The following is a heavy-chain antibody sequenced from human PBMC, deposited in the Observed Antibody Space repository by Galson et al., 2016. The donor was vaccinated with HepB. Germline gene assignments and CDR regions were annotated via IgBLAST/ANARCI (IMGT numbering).Heavy chain of an antibody. CDR1: GFSLSTSGVG. CDR2: IFCDDDK. V-gene: IGHV2-5*02. Sequence: PALVKPTQTLTLTCTFSGFSLSTSGVGVGWIRQPPGKALEWLALIFCDDDKHYSPSLKSRLTITKDTSKNQVVLTMTNIHPVDTATYSCAHSPSVGLYYYDSSGFWFDPWGQGTLVSVSS. CDR3: AHSPSVGLYYYDSSGFWFDP. D-gene: IGHD3-22*01. J-gene: IGHJ5*02.